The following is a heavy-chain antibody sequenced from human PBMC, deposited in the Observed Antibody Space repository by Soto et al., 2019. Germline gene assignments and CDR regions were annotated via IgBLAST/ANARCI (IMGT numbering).Heavy chain of an antibody. Sequence: QVQLVESGGGVVQPGRSLRLSCAASGFTFSGYGMHWVRQAPGKGLEWVAITRHDGSNTYYAHSVRGRFTISRDNSKNTLYLKMDSLRAEDTAVYYCARDGVGATTFFGYFDYWGQGTLVTVSS. CDR3: ARDGVGATTFFGYFDY. V-gene: IGHV3-33*01. D-gene: IGHD1-26*01. J-gene: IGHJ4*02. CDR1: GFTFSGYG. CDR2: TRHDGSNT.